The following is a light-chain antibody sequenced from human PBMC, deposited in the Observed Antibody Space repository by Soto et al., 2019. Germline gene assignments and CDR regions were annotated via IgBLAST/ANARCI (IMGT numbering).Light chain of an antibody. J-gene: IGKJ3*01. CDR1: QSLVYSNGYTY. V-gene: IGKV2-28*01. Sequence: DIVMTQSPLSLPVTPGEPASISCRSSQSLVYSNGYTYLDWYLQKPGQSPQLLIYLGSNRASGVPDRFIGSGSGTDFTLKISRVEAEDVGVYYCMQGLQTPSTFGPGTKVDIK. CDR2: LGS. CDR3: MQGLQTPST.